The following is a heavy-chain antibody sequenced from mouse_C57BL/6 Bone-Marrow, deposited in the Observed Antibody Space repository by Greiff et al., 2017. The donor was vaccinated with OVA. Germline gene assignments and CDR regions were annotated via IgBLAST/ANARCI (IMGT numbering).Heavy chain of an antibody. D-gene: IGHD1-1*01. CDR1: GFTFSSYT. V-gene: IGHV5-9*01. Sequence: EVHLVESGGGLVKPGGSLKLSCAASGFTFSSYTMSWVRQTPEKRLEWVATISGGGGNTYYPDIVKGRFTISRDNAKNTLYLQMSILRAEDTALYYGAREGLYYYGSSYGWYFDVWGTGTTVTVSS. J-gene: IGHJ1*03. CDR2: ISGGGGNT. CDR3: AREGLYYYGSSYGWYFDV.